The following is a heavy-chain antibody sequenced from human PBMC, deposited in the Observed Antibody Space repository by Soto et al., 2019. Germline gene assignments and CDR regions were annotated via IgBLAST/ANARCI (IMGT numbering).Heavy chain of an antibody. CDR1: GFTFSSFG. V-gene: IGHV3-33*01. J-gene: IGHJ6*02. D-gene: IGHD3-10*01. Sequence: QVQLVESGGGVVQPGRSLRLSCAASGFTFSSFGMHWVRQTPGKGLECVAVIWYDGSNKYYADSVKGRFTISRDNSKNTLYLQMNSLRAEDTAVYYCARDLITMVRGVIITYGMDVWGQGTTVTVSS. CDR3: ARDLITMVRGVIITYGMDV. CDR2: IWYDGSNK.